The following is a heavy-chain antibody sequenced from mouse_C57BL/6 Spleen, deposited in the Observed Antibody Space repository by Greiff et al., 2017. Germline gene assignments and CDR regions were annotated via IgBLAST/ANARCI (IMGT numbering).Heavy chain of an antibody. CDR1: GYTFTEYS. CDR2: FYPGSGCT. CDR3: ANHCEGTDFDD. D-gene: IGHD4-1*01. V-gene: IGHV1-62-2*01. J-gene: IGHJ2*01. Sequence: QVQLQQSGAELVKPGASVKLSCKASGYTFTEYSIHWVKQRPGQGLEWIGWFYPGSGCTKYNEKFQGKATLTADTSSSTAYMQLSRLTSDDSAVXFGANHCEGTDFDDWGKGTTLTVAS.